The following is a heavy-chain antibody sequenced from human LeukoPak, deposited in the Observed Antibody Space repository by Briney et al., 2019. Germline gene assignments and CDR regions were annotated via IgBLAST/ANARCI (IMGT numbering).Heavy chain of an antibody. V-gene: IGHV4-59*12. CDR3: AKGGSGSGRYFNVDFDY. CDR2: IYYSGST. D-gene: IGHD3-10*01. CDR1: GASISSYY. J-gene: IGHJ4*02. Sequence: PSETLSLACTVSGASISSYYWSWIRQPPGKRLEWIGYIYYSGSTNYNPSLKSRVTISVDTSKNQFSLKLSSVTAADTAVYYCAKGGSGSGRYFNVDFDYWGQGTLVTVSS.